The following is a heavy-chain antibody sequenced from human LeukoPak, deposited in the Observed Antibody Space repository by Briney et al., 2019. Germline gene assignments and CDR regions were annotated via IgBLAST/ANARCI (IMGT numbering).Heavy chain of an antibody. V-gene: IGHV3-48*03. CDR3: ARVPPYYDFWSGYYRGKGYYYYGMDV. J-gene: IGHJ6*02. D-gene: IGHD3-3*01. CDR1: GFTFSSYE. Sequence: GGSLRLSCAASGFTFSSYEMNWVRQAPGKGLEWVSYISSSGSTIYYADSVKGRFTISRDNAKNSLYLQMNSLRAEDTAVYYCARVPPYYDFWSGYYRGKGYYYYGMDVWGQGTTVTVSS. CDR2: ISSSGSTI.